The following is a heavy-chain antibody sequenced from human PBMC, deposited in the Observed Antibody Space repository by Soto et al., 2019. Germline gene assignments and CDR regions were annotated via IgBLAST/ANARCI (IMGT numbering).Heavy chain of an antibody. CDR2: IERDDDDK. CDR1: GFSITSPGMS. CDR3: ARSIRGTRKFNGMDV. Sequence: GSGPTLVNPTETLTLTCTFSGFSITSPGMSVSWIRQPPGRALEWLALIERDDDDKYYSTSLKTRLTISKDTRKNQVVLTMANMDPADTATYYCARSIRGTRKFNGMDVWGQGTTVTAP. D-gene: IGHD1-20*01. J-gene: IGHJ6*02. V-gene: IGHV2-70*13.